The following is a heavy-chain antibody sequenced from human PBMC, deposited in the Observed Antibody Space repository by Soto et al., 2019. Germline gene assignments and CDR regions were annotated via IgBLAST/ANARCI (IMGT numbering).Heavy chain of an antibody. CDR3: ARDLWVSWFDP. J-gene: IGHJ5*02. D-gene: IGHD3-16*01. CDR1: GYSFTDYG. Sequence: ASVKVSCKASGYSFTDYGVSWVRQAPGQGLEWMGWISAYSGNTNYAQKLQGRVTMTTDTSTSTAYMELRSLRSDDTAVYYCARDLWVSWFDPWGQGTLVTSPQ. CDR2: ISAYSGNT. V-gene: IGHV1-18*04.